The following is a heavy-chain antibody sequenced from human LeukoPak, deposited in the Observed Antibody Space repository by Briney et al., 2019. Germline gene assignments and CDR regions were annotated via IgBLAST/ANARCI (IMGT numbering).Heavy chain of an antibody. V-gene: IGHV5-51*01. D-gene: IGHD5-12*01. CDR1: GYNFIRYW. Sequence: GESLKISRKGSGYNFIRYWIGWVRQMPGKGLEWMGIIYPGDSDTRYSPSFQGQVTISADNSISTAYLQWSSLKASDTAMYYCASWLPSHYWGQGTLVTVSS. CDR2: IYPGDSDT. CDR3: ASWLPSHY. J-gene: IGHJ4*02.